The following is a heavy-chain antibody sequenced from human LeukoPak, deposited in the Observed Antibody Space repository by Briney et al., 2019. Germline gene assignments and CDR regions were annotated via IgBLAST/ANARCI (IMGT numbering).Heavy chain of an antibody. CDR3: ARGSRRYAFDI. CDR2: ISSGGNSI. V-gene: IGHV3-11*01. Sequence: TVGCPSLSCAVSGFTFSESYISWFRQAPGKGLGRVSYISSGGNSIYNTDSVKGGFTISRDNPKNSLYLQMNSLRAEATAVYYGARGSRRYAFDIWGEGTMVTVSS. J-gene: IGHJ3*02. D-gene: IGHD6-25*01. CDR1: GFTFSESY.